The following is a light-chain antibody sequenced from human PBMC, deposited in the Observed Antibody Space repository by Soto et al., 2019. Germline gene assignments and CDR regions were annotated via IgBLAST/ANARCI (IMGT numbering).Light chain of an antibody. J-gene: IGKJ1*01. V-gene: IGKV1-5*03. CDR3: QQYKSYSWT. Sequence: DIQMTQSPSTLSASVGDRVTITCRASQSISSWLAWYQEKPGKDPKLLIYKASSLESGVPSRFSGSGSGTEFTLTISSLQPGDFATYFCQQYKSYSWTFGHGTTVEIK. CDR2: KAS. CDR1: QSISSW.